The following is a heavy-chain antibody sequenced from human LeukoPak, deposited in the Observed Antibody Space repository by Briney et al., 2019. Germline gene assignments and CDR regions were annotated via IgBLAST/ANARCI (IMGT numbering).Heavy chain of an antibody. CDR3: ARDLHDIVVVPAAQGY. CDR2: ISSSSSYI. D-gene: IGHD2-2*01. CDR1: GFTFSSYS. J-gene: IGHJ4*02. V-gene: IGHV3-21*01. Sequence: GGSLRLSCAASGFTFSSYSMNWVRQAPGKGLEWVSSISSSSSYIYYADSVKGRFTISRDNAKNSLYLQMNSLRAEDTAVYYCARDLHDIVVVPAAQGYWGQGTLVTVSS.